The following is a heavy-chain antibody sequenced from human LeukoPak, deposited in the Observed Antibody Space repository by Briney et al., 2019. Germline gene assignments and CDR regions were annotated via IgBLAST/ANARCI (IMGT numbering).Heavy chain of an antibody. CDR3: ARDSRNIGQNFDY. CDR1: GFTFSDYH. CDR2: ISSSSYI. Sequence: GGSLRLSCAASGFTFSDYHMSWIRQAPGKGLEWVSYISSSSYIYYADSVKGRFTISRDNAKNSLYLQMNSLRAEDTAVYYCARDSRNIGQNFDYWGQGTLVTVSS. D-gene: IGHD2/OR15-2a*01. J-gene: IGHJ4*02. V-gene: IGHV3-69-1*01.